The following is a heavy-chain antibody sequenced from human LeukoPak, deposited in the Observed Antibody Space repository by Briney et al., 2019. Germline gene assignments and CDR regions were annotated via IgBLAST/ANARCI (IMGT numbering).Heavy chain of an antibody. Sequence: GSLRLSFAASGFTVSSNYMSWVRQAPGKGLEWVSVIYSGGSTYYADSVKGRFTISRDNSKNTLYLQMNSLRAEDTAVYYCARGPPGAYYDILTGYYEPLDYWGQGTLVTVSS. D-gene: IGHD3-9*01. V-gene: IGHV3-53*05. CDR3: ARGPPGAYYDILTGYYEPLDY. CDR1: GFTVSSNY. J-gene: IGHJ4*02. CDR2: IYSGGST.